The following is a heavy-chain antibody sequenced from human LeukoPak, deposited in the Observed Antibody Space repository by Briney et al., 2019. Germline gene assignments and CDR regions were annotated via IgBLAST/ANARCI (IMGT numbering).Heavy chain of an antibody. J-gene: IGHJ4*02. CDR2: ISANDGKT. D-gene: IGHD6-19*01. V-gene: IGHV1-18*01. Sequence: GASVKVSCKASGFVFTSYGFTWVRQAPGQGLEWMGWISANDGKTHYSEKHQGRVTMSTDTVTSTAYMELRSLRSDDTAVYYCAADISLLSSGWYYFDYWGQGALVTVSS. CDR1: GFVFTSYG. CDR3: AADISLLSSGWYYFDY.